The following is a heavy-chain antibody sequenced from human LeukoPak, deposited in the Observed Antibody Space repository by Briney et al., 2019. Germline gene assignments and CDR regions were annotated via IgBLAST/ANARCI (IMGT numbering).Heavy chain of an antibody. D-gene: IGHD1-26*01. V-gene: IGHV3-21*01. J-gene: IGHJ6*03. CDR3: ARDPYSGSYFPDLYYYYMDV. CDR2: IASSSTYT. Sequence: GGSLRLSCAASGFTFSSYEMNWVRQAPGKGLEWVSSIASSSTYTYYADSVKGRFTISRDNAKNSLYLQMNSLRAEDTAVYYCARDPYSGSYFPDLYYYYMDVWGKGTTVTISS. CDR1: GFTFSSYE.